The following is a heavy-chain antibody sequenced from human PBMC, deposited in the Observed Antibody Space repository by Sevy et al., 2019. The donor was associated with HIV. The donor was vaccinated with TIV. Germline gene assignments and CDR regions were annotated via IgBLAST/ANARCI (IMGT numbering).Heavy chain of an antibody. CDR2: ISWNSGSI. CDR3: AKGGIITMVRGVMIDY. J-gene: IGHJ4*02. V-gene: IGHV3-9*01. CDR1: GFTFDDYA. Sequence: GGSLRLSCAASGFTFDDYAMHWVRQAPGKGLEWVSGISWNSGSIGYADSVKGRFTIPRDNAKNSLYLQMNSLRADDTAVYYCAKGGIITMVRGVMIDYWGQGTLVTVSS. D-gene: IGHD3-10*01.